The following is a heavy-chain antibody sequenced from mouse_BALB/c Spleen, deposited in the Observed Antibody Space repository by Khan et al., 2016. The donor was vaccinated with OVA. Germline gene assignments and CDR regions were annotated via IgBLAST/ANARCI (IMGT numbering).Heavy chain of an antibody. CDR3: TRRAYYYDSEGFAY. D-gene: IGHD1-1*01. CDR2: VSTGGGYT. J-gene: IGHJ3*01. Sequence: DVMLVESGGDLVKPGGSLKLSCAASGFTFSTYGMSWVRQTPDKRLEWVATVSTGGGYTYYPDSVKGRFTISRDNAKNTLYLQMSGLKSEDTAMFYCTRRAYYYDSEGFAYWGQGTLVTVSA. CDR1: GFTFSTYG. V-gene: IGHV5-6*02.